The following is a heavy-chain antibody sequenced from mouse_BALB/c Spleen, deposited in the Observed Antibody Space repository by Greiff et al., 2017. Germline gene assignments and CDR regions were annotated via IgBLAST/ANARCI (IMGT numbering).Heavy chain of an antibody. D-gene: IGHD2-2*01. CDR2: ISYSGST. CDR1: GYSITSDYA. CDR3: ARGGLRRAWFAY. V-gene: IGHV3-2*02. J-gene: IGHJ3*01. Sequence: EVQLQESGPGLVKPSQSLSLTCTVTGYSITSDYAWNWIRQFPGNKLEWMGYISYSGSTSYNPSLKSRISITRDTSKNQFFLQLNSVTTEDTATYDCARGGLRRAWFAYWGQGTLVTVSA.